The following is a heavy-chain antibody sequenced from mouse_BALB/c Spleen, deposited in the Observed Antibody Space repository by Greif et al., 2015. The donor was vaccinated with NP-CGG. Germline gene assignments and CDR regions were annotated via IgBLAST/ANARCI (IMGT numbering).Heavy chain of an antibody. J-gene: IGHJ4*01. CDR1: GFTFSSFG. D-gene: IGHD2-1*01. CDR2: ISSGSSTI. Sequence: DVKLVESGGGLVQPGGSRKLSCAASGFTFSSFGMHWVRQAPEKGLEWVAYISSGSSTIYYAGTEKGRFTISRDNPKNTLFLQMTSLRSEDTAMYYCARSVYGNHLGDYWGQGTSVTVSS. CDR3: ARSVYGNHLGDY. V-gene: IGHV5-17*02.